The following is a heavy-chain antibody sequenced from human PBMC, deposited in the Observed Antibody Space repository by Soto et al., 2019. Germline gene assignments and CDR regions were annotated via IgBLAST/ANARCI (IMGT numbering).Heavy chain of an antibody. J-gene: IGHJ1*01. CDR1: GGSFSGYY. CDR3: ARGYGSSGYYFTHRSQNKRAEYFQH. Sequence: QVQLQQWGAGLLKPSETLSLTCAVYGGSFSGYYWSWIRQPPGKGLEWIGEINHSGSTNYNPSLSGRVSISLDPAKNPFSLKLSSVTAADTAVYYCARGYGSSGYYFTHRSQNKRAEYFQHWGQGTLVTVSS. D-gene: IGHD3-22*01. V-gene: IGHV4-34*01. CDR2: INHSGST.